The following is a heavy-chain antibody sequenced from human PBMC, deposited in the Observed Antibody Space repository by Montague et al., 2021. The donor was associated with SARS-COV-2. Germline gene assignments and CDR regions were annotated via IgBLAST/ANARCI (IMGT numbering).Heavy chain of an antibody. CDR3: ARDREYCSSASCYDIYYGMDV. Sequence: SLRLSCPASGFTFTHYEMNWVRQAPGKGLEWVSYISSSGSIIYYADSVKGRFTISRDVAKNSLYLQMGSLRAEDTAVYYCARDREYCSSASCYDIYYGMDVWGPGTTVTVSS. CDR2: ISSSGSII. J-gene: IGHJ6*02. CDR1: GFTFTHYE. D-gene: IGHD2-2*01. V-gene: IGHV3-48*03.